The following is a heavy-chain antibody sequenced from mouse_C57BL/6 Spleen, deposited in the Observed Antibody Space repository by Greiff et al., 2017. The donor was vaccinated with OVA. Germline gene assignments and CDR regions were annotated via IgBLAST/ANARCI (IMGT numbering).Heavy chain of an antibody. J-gene: IGHJ1*03. D-gene: IGHD2-2*01. V-gene: IGHV2-6-1*01. CDR1: GFSLTSYG. CDR2: IWSDGST. CDR3: ARHPDGYDGYWYFDV. Sequence: QVQLKESGPGLVAPSQSLSITCTVSGFSLTSYGVHWVRQPPGKGLEWLVVIWSDGSTTYNSALKSRLSISKDNSKSQVFLKMNSPQTDDTAMYYCARHPDGYDGYWYFDVWGTGTTVTVSS.